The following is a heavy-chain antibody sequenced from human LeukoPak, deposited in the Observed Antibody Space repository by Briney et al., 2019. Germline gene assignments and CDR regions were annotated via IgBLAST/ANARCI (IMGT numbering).Heavy chain of an antibody. D-gene: IGHD2-8*01. V-gene: IGHV4-39*01. CDR3: ARLGYCTNAVCYNWFDP. CDR2: IYYSGST. Sequence: SETLSLTCTVSGVYISSSSYYWGWIRQPPGENLEWIGSIYYSGSTYYNPSLKSRVTISVDTSKNQFSLKLSSVTAADTAVYYCARLGYCTNAVCYNWFDPWGQGTLVTFSS. CDR1: GVYISSSSYY. J-gene: IGHJ5*02.